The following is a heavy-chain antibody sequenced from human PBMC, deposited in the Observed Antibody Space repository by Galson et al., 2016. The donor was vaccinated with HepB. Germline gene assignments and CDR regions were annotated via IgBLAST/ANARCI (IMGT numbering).Heavy chain of an antibody. J-gene: IGHJ4*02. V-gene: IGHV4-59*02. CDR1: GSSVSNHY. Sequence: SETLSLTCRVSGSSVSNHYWSWVRQSPGKGLEWLACNYENGGINYNPSLESRVTISVDTSKNQFSLKLTSVTAADTALYYCARGHYDFEFWGQGLLVTVSS. CDR3: ARGHYDFEF. CDR2: NYENGGI. D-gene: IGHD3-16*01.